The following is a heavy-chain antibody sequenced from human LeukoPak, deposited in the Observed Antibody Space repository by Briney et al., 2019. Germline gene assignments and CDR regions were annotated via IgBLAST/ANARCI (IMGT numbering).Heavy chain of an antibody. CDR2: IYYSGST. CDR3: ARFGYSYEGPIDY. Sequence: PSETLSLTCTVSGGSISSHYWSWIRQPPGKGLEWIGYIYYSGSTNYNPSLKSRVTISVDTSKNQFSLKLSSVTAADTAVYYCARFGYSYEGPIDYWGQGTLVTVSS. J-gene: IGHJ4*02. V-gene: IGHV4-59*11. D-gene: IGHD5-18*01. CDR1: GGSISSHY.